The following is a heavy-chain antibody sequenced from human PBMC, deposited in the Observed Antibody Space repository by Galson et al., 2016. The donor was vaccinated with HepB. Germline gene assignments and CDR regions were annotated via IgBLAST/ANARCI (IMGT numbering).Heavy chain of an antibody. CDR3: VRGPSDTNFPYYFDH. CDR1: GFIFGSHT. J-gene: IGHJ4*02. Sequence: SLRLSCAASGFIFGSHTMDWVRQSPGKGLEWIAYISHASTTLYYADSVKGRFTISRDNAKSSLYLQMNNLRDDETATYYCVRGPSDTNFPYYFDHWGQGALVTVSS. V-gene: IGHV3-48*02. CDR2: ISHASTTL. D-gene: IGHD2-21*02.